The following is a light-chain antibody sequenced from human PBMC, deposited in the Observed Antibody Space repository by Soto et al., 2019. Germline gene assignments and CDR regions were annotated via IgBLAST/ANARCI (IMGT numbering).Light chain of an antibody. CDR2: NAS. CDR1: QSVSSGY. V-gene: IGKV3-20*01. CDR3: HQYGNPPGT. J-gene: IGKJ2*01. Sequence: EIVLTQSPGTLSLSPGERATLSCRASQSVSSGYLAWYQQKPGQAPRLLIYNASSRATGIPARFSGSGSGTDFTLTISRLEPEDFAVYYCHQYGNPPGTFGQGTKLDIK.